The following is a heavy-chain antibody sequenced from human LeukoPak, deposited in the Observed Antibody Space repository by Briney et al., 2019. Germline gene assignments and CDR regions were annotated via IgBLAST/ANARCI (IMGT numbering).Heavy chain of an antibody. Sequence: ASVKVSCKASGYTFTSYGISWVRQAPGQGLEWMGWINPNSGGTNYAQKFQGRVTMTRDTSISTAYMELSRLRSDDTAVYYCARDPVGYCSGGSCLSPFDYWGQGTLVTVSS. CDR3: ARDPVGYCSGGSCLSPFDY. V-gene: IGHV1-2*02. D-gene: IGHD2-15*01. J-gene: IGHJ4*02. CDR1: GYTFTSYG. CDR2: INPNSGGT.